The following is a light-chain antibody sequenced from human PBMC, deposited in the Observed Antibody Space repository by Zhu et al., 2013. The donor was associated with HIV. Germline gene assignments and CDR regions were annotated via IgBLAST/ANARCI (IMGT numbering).Light chain of an antibody. Sequence: EIVLTQSPVTLSVSPGERVILSCRASQSVASNLAWYQQRPGQAPRLLIYGASTRATGVPARFSGSGSGTEFTLTVSSLQSEDFAVYFCQQYNNWPEAFGPGTKVDIK. CDR2: GAS. CDR3: QQYNNWPEA. J-gene: IGKJ3*01. V-gene: IGKV3-15*01. CDR1: QSVASN.